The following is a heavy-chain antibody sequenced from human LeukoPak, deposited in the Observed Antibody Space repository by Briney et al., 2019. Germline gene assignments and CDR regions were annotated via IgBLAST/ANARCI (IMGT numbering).Heavy chain of an antibody. D-gene: IGHD6-19*01. V-gene: IGHV5-51*01. CDR3: ARRPRNSSGWFDY. J-gene: IGHJ4*02. CDR1: GYSFTSYW. Sequence: GESLKISCKGSGYSFTSYWIGWVRPMPGKGLEWMGITYPGDSETRYSPSFQGPVTISADKSISTAYLQWSSLKASDTAMYYCARRPRNSSGWFDYWGQGTLVTVSS. CDR2: TYPGDSET.